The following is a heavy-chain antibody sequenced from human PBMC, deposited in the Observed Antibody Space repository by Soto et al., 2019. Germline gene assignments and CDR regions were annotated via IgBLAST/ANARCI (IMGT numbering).Heavy chain of an antibody. J-gene: IGHJ6*02. CDR2: INPNSGGT. Sequence: ASVKVSCKASGYTFTGYYMHWVRQAPGQGLEWMGWINPNSGGTNYAQKFQGWVTMTRDTSISTAYMELSRLRSDDTAVYYCARDLGGIAARSDMDYYGMDVCGQGPTVTVYS. CDR1: GYTFTGYY. V-gene: IGHV1-2*04. CDR3: ARDLGGIAARSDMDYYGMDV. D-gene: IGHD6-6*01.